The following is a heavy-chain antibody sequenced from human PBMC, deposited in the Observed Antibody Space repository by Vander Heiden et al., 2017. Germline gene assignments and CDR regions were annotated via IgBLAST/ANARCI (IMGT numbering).Heavy chain of an antibody. V-gene: IGHV3-48*02. J-gene: IGHJ4*02. D-gene: IGHD1-26*01. CDR2: ISSSSSTI. CDR1: GFTFSSYS. Sequence: EVQLVESGGGLVQPGGSLRLSCAASGFTFSSYSMNWVRQAPGKGLEWVSYISSSSSTIYDADSVKGRFIISRDNAKNSLYLQMNSLRDEDTAVYYCAREYRGSQGYWGQGTLVTVSS. CDR3: AREYRGSQGY.